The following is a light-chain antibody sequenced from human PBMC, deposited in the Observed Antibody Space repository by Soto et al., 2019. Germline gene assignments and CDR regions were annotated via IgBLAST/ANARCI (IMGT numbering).Light chain of an antibody. Sequence: QSVLTQPPSVSAAPGQKVTIPCSGGSSNIGSNDVCWYQQVPGTAPKVLIYDNNKRPSGIPDRFSGSKSGTSATLGISGLQTGDEADYYCGTWHSDSYAFGSGTKVTVL. CDR2: DNN. J-gene: IGLJ1*01. CDR1: SSNIGSND. V-gene: IGLV1-51*01. CDR3: GTWHSDSYA.